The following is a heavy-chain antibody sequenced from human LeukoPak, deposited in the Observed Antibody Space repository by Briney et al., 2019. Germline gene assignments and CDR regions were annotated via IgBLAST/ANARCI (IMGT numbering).Heavy chain of an antibody. CDR1: GGSISSYY. V-gene: IGHV4-59*01. CDR2: IYYSGST. J-gene: IGHJ3*02. Sequence: SETLSLTCSVSGGSISSYYWSWIRQPPGKGLEGIGYIYYSGSTNYNPSLKSRVTISVDTSKNQFSLKLSSVTAADTAVYYCARHLSYYYDSSGYYYSDAFDIWGQGTMVTVSS. D-gene: IGHD3-22*01. CDR3: ARHLSYYYDSSGYYYSDAFDI.